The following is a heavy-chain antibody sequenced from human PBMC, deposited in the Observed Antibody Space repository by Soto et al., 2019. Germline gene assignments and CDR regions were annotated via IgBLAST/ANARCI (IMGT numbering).Heavy chain of an antibody. D-gene: IGHD2-21*02. CDR2: INHSGST. V-gene: IGHV4-34*01. CDR1: GGSFSGYY. CDR3: ARIAYWGGDCSIVEDY. Sequence: QVQLQQWGAGLLKPSETLSLTCAVYGGSFSGYYWSWIRQPPGKGLEWIGEINHSGSTNYNPSLKSRVTISVDTSKNQFSLKLSSVTAADTAVYYCARIAYWGGDCSIVEDYWGQGTLVTVSS. J-gene: IGHJ4*02.